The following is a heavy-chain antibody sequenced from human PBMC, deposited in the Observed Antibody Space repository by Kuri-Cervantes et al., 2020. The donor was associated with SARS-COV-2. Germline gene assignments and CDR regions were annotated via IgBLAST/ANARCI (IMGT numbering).Heavy chain of an antibody. J-gene: IGHJ4*02. V-gene: IGHV3-49*04. CDR2: IRSKAYGGTT. D-gene: IGHD3-3*01. CDR1: GFTFDDYG. CDR3: TRDDFWSGYFNY. Sequence: GESLKISGAASGFTFDDYGMSWVRQAPGKGLEWVGFIRSKAYGGTTEYAASVKGRFTILRDDSKSIAYLQMNSLKTEDTAVYYCTRDDFWSGYFNYWGQGTLVTVSS.